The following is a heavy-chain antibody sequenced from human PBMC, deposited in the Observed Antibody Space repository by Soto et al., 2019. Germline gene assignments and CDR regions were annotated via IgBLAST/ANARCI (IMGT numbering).Heavy chain of an antibody. Sequence: SETLSLTCAVSGGSISSGGYSWSWIRQPPGKGLEWIGYIYHSGSTYYNPSLKSRVTISVDRSKNQFSLKLSSVTAADTAVYYCARVGIAAAGYYFDYWGQGTLVTVSS. D-gene: IGHD6-13*01. V-gene: IGHV4-30-2*01. CDR3: ARVGIAAAGYYFDY. J-gene: IGHJ4*02. CDR2: IYHSGST. CDR1: GGSISSGGYS.